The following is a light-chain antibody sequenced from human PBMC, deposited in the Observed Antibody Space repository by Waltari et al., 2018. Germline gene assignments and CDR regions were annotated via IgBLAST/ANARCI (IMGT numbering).Light chain of an antibody. V-gene: IGLV1-47*01. J-gene: IGLJ2*01. CDR3: ATWDDSLSGGV. CDR2: RNN. CDR1: RSNIGANY. Sequence: QSVLTQPPSASGTPGQRVTLSCSGRRSNIGANYVYWYQQVPGLAPRLLIYRNNKRPSVVPGRFSAAKSRTSASLAISGLRSEDEADYYCATWDDSLSGGVFGGGTKLTVL.